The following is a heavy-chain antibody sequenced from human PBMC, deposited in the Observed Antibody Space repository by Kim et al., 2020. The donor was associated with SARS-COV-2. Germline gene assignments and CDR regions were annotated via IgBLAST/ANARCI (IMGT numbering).Heavy chain of an antibody. CDR3: ARFRQSVVPAAMYVDY. V-gene: IGHV4-30-2*05. J-gene: IGHJ4*02. Sequence: SLKSRVTISVDTSKNQFSLKLSSVTAADTGVYYCARFRQSVVPAAMYVDYWGQGTLVTVSS. D-gene: IGHD2-2*01.